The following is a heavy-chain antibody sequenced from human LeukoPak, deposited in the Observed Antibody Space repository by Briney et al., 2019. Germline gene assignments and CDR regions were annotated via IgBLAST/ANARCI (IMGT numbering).Heavy chain of an antibody. Sequence: PSETLSLTCTVSGGSISSYYWSWIRQPPGKGLEWIWYIYYSGSTNYNPSLKSRVTISVDTSKNQFSLKLSSVTAADTAVYYCARQGGSWSDFDYWSQGTLVTVSS. J-gene: IGHJ4*02. CDR2: IYYSGST. CDR3: ARQGGSWSDFDY. V-gene: IGHV4-59*08. D-gene: IGHD6-13*01. CDR1: GGSISSYY.